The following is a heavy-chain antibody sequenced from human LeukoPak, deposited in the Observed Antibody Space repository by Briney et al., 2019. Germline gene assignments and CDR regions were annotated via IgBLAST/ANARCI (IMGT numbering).Heavy chain of an antibody. D-gene: IGHD5-18*01. CDR3: ASTGGYSYGLYYYYYMDV. Sequence: GASVKVSCKASGYTFTGYYMHWVRQAPGQGLEWMGIINPSGGSTSYAQKFQGRVTMTRDTSTSTVYMELSSLRSEDTAVYYCASTGGYSYGLYYYYYMDVWGKGTTVTVSS. CDR2: INPSGGST. V-gene: IGHV1-46*03. J-gene: IGHJ6*03. CDR1: GYTFTGYY.